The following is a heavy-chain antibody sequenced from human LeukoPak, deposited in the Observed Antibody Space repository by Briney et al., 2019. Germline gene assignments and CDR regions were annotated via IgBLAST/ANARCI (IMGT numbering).Heavy chain of an antibody. CDR1: GYTFTVYY. D-gene: IGHD2-15*01. Sequence: ASVKVSCKASGYTFTVYYVHWVRQAPGQGLEWMGWISPNNGGTSYAQNFRDRVTMTTDTSINTAYMELSWLTSDDTAVYYCAREWDCSGGICFPRGFDFWGQGTLVTVSS. J-gene: IGHJ4*02. CDR3: AREWDCSGGICFPRGFDF. V-gene: IGHV1-2*02. CDR2: ISPNNGGT.